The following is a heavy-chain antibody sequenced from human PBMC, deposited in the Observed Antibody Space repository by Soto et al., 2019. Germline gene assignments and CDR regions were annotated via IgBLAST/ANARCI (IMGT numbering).Heavy chain of an antibody. CDR2: IVVGSGNT. J-gene: IGHJ4*02. Sequence: SVKVSCKASGYPFSDFYIHWVRQAPGQGLEWMGWIVVGSGNTNYAQKFQERVTITRDMSTSTAYMELSSLRSEDTAVYYCAVVEYSSSWWGQGTLVTVSS. V-gene: IGHV1-58*02. CDR1: GYPFSDFY. CDR3: AVVEYSSSW. D-gene: IGHD6-6*01.